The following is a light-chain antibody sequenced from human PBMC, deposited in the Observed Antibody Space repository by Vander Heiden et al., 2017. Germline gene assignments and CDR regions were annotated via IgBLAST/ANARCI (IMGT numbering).Light chain of an antibody. V-gene: IGLV3-10*01. CDR1: ALPSKY. Sequence: SYELTQPPSVSVSPGQTARIPCSGDALPSKYAYWYQQKSGQAPVLVICEDNKRPSGIPGRFSGSSTGTMATLTISGAQVEDEADYYCYSTDSSGNHRVFGGGTKLTVL. CDR2: EDN. J-gene: IGLJ2*01. CDR3: YSTDSSGNHRV.